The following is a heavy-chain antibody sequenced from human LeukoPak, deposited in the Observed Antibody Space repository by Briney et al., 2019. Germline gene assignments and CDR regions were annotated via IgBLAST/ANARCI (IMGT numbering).Heavy chain of an antibody. CDR2: IIPILGIA. CDR3: ARVSPRGDYCEYVNY. D-gene: IGHD4-17*01. V-gene: IGHV1-69*04. Sequence: SVKVSCKASGGTFSSYAISWVRQAPGQGLEWMGRIIPILGIANYAQKFQGRVTITADKSTSTAYMELSSLRSDDTAVYYCARVSPRGDYCEYVNYWGQGTLVTVSS. CDR1: GGTFSSYA. J-gene: IGHJ4*02.